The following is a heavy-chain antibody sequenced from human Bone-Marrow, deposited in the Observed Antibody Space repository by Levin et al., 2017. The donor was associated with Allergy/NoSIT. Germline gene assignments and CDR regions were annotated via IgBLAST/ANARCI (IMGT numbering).Heavy chain of an antibody. Sequence: SETLSLTCSVSGASVSSGDFYWAWIRQSPGKGLEWIGHISYSGTTSYNPSLKSRVDISLDTSKNHFSLRLTSVTAAYTAVYFGARDPVDPALPSSRGWLDPWGQGTQVTVSS. V-gene: IGHV4-30-4*01. CDR2: ISYSGTT. J-gene: IGHJ5*02. CDR1: GASVSSGDFY. D-gene: IGHD2/OR15-2a*01. CDR3: ARDPVDPALPSSRGWLDP.